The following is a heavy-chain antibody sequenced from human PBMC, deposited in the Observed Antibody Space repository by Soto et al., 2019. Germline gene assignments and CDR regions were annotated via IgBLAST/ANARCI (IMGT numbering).Heavy chain of an antibody. J-gene: IGHJ4*02. CDR2: INAGNGNT. V-gene: IGHV1-3*01. CDR1: GYTFTSYA. Sequence: ASVKVSCKASGYTFTSYAMHWVRQAPGQRLEWMGWINAGNGNTKYSQKFQGRVTITRDTSASTAYMELSSLRSEDTAVYCCARDASVVAATPFDYWGQGTLVTVSS. D-gene: IGHD6-19*01. CDR3: ARDASVVAATPFDY.